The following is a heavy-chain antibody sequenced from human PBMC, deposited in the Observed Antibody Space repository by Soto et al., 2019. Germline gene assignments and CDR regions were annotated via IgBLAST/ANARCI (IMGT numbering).Heavy chain of an antibody. V-gene: IGHV3-53*04. CDR1: GFTVSSNY. J-gene: IGHJ3*02. CDR2: IYSGGST. D-gene: IGHD6-13*01. CDR3: AREGGGIAAAGGAFDI. Sequence: GGSLRLSCAASGFTVSSNYMSWVRQAPGKGLEWVSVIYSGGSTYYADSVKGRFTISRHNSKNTLYLQMNSLRAEDTAVYYCAREGGGIAAAGGAFDIWGQGTMVTVSS.